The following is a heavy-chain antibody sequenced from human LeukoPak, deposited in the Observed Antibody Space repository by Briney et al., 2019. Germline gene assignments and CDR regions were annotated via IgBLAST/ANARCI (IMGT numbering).Heavy chain of an antibody. CDR1: GYTFTSYV. CDR3: ARYDYSTHWWFDP. J-gene: IGHJ5*02. CDR2: IIPIFGTA. D-gene: IGHD4-11*01. Sequence: GASVKVSCKASGYTFTSYVITWVRQAPGQGLEWMGGIIPIFGTANYAQKFQGRVTITADESTSTAYMELSSLRSEDTAVYYCARYDYSTHWWFDPWGQGTLVTVSS. V-gene: IGHV1-69*13.